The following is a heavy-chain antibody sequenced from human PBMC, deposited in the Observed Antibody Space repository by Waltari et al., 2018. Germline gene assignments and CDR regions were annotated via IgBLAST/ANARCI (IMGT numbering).Heavy chain of an antibody. J-gene: IGHJ6*02. CDR2: MSTSGTT. CDR1: VYSISRYS. D-gene: IGHD3-3*01. Sequence: QVLLQESGPGLVKSSETLSLTCSVSVYSISRYSWRLIRQAPGKGLEWIGYMSTSGTTKYNPSLKSRVTISVDTSKSQLLLRLRSVTASDTAVYYCARHYGMVVDYYYYYGLDVWGQGTTVTVS. V-gene: IGHV4-59*08. CDR3: ARHYGMVVDYYYYYGLDV.